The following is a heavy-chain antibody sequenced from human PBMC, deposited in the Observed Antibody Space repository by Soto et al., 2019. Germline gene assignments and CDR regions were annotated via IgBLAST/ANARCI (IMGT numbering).Heavy chain of an antibody. CDR2: IYTSGTT. V-gene: IGHV4-4*07. CDR1: GGSITVYY. D-gene: IGHD3-16*02. CDR3: ARYRFRDTWSKFDY. J-gene: IGHJ4*02. Sequence: SETLSLTCTVSGGSITVYYLNWIRQPAGKGLEWIGHIYTSGTTNYNPSFKSRVTMSLDTSQNQFSLRLTSVTAADTAVYYCARYRFRDTWSKFDYWGQGTLVTVSS.